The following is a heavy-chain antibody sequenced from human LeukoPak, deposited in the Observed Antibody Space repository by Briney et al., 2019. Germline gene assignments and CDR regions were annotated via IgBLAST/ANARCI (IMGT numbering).Heavy chain of an antibody. CDR2: IYPVDSDT. Sequence: GEPLKISFQGSGNSFTSYWIGWVRQLPGKGLEWRGIIYPVDSDTRYSPSSQGQVSISADKSISTDYLQWSSLKASDTAMYYCARPHIPVPGTGAFDIWGQGTMVTVSS. CDR3: ARPHIPVPGTGAFDI. CDR1: GNSFTSYW. D-gene: IGHD6-19*01. V-gene: IGHV5-51*01. J-gene: IGHJ3*02.